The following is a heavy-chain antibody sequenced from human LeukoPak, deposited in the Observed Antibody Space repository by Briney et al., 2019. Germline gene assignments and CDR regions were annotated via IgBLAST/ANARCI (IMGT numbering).Heavy chain of an antibody. CDR1: GYSFISNW. CDR3: ARVPRRSSGWYYFDY. Sequence: GESLKISCKGSGYSFISNWIGWVRQMPGKGLEWMGIIYPGDSDTRYSPSFQGQVTISADKSISTAYLQWSSLKASDTAMYYCARVPRRSSGWYYFDYWGQGTLVTVSS. V-gene: IGHV5-51*01. CDR2: IYPGDSDT. J-gene: IGHJ4*02. D-gene: IGHD6-19*01.